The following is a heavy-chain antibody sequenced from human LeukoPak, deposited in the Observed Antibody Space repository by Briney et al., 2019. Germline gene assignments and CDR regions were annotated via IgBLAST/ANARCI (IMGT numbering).Heavy chain of an antibody. Sequence: ASVKVSCKASGYTFTGYYMHWVRQAPGQGLEWMGWINPNSGGTNYAQKFQGRVTMTRDTSISTAYMELSRLRSDDTAVYYCASQSPLRPYYYDSSGYDAFDIWGRGTMVTVSS. J-gene: IGHJ3*02. CDR2: INPNSGGT. CDR1: GYTFTGYY. D-gene: IGHD3-22*01. V-gene: IGHV1-2*02. CDR3: ASQSPLRPYYYDSSGYDAFDI.